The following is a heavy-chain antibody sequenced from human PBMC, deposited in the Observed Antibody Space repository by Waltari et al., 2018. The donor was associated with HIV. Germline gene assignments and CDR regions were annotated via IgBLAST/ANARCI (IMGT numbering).Heavy chain of an antibody. V-gene: IGHV1-18*01. CDR1: GYTFTSYG. D-gene: IGHD3-3*01. CDR2: ISAYNVHT. J-gene: IGHJ4*02. CDR3: ARALWSGYYTPYYFDY. Sequence: QVQLVQSGAEVKKPGASVKVSCKASGYTFTSYGIRWVRQVPGQGLEWRGWISAYNVHTNYAQKLQGRVTMTTDTSTSTAYMDLRSLRSDDTAFYYCARALWSGYYTPYYFDYWGQGTLVTVSS.